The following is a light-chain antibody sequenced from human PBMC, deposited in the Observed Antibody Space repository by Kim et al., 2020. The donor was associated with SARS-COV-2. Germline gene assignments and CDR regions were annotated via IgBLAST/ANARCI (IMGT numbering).Light chain of an antibody. CDR1: QSLSGW. CDR2: QAS. V-gene: IGKV1-5*03. J-gene: IGKJ2*01. Sequence: DIQMTQSPPTLSASLGDTVTITCRASQSLSGWLAWYQHTPGKVPKLLIYQASNLQVGVPSTFSGSGSGTEFTLTISNLQPDDFATYYCQQHNTFPYTFGQGTKLEI. CDR3: QQHNTFPYT.